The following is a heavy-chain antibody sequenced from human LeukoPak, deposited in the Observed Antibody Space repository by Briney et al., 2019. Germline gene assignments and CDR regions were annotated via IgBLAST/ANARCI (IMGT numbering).Heavy chain of an antibody. V-gene: IGHV1-3*01. CDR3: ARSFQQLLGGKFDY. CDR2: INAGNGNT. Sequence: GASVKVSCKASGYTFTSYAMHWVRQAPGQRLEWMGWINAGNGNTKYSQKFQGRVTITRDTSASTAYMELSSLRSEDTAVYYCARSFQQLLGGKFDYWGQGTLVTVSS. J-gene: IGHJ4*02. D-gene: IGHD2-2*01. CDR1: GYTFTSYA.